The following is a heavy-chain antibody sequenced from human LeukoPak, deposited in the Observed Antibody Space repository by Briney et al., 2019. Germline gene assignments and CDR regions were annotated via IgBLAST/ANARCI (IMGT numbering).Heavy chain of an antibody. CDR3: ARGHYGLDY. D-gene: IGHD3-16*01. CDR1: GFTFSDHY. CDR2: IWNSGGTI. Sequence: GGSLRLSCAGSGFTFSDHYLSWIRQAPGKGLEWVSYIWNSGGTIYYADSVMGRFTISRDNAKNSVYLQMNSLRAEDTAVYYCARGHYGLDYWGQGTMVTVSS. V-gene: IGHV3-11*01. J-gene: IGHJ4*02.